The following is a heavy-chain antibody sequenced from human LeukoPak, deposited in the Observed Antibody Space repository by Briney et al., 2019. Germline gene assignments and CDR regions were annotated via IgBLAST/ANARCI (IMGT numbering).Heavy chain of an antibody. CDR3: AREARANHPFDY. D-gene: IGHD1-14*01. CDR2: IYSGGST. Sequence: GGSLRLSCAASGFTVSSNYMSWVRQAPGKGLEWVSVIYSGGSTYYANSVKGRFTISRDNSKNTLYLQINSLRAEDTAVYYCAREARANHPFDYWGQGTLVTVSS. J-gene: IGHJ4*02. CDR1: GFTVSSNY. V-gene: IGHV3-53*01.